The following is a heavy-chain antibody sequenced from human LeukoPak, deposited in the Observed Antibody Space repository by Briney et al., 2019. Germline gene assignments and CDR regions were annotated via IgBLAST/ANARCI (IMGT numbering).Heavy chain of an antibody. J-gene: IGHJ4*02. V-gene: IGHV4-59*12. Sequence: SETLSLTCTVSGGSISSYYWSWIRQPPGKGLEWIGYIYCSGSTNYNPSLKSRVTISVDTSKNQFSLKLSSVTAADTAVYYCARGPFDYVWGSYRPIYFDYWGQGTLVTVSS. CDR1: GGSISSYY. CDR3: ARGPFDYVWGSYRPIYFDY. D-gene: IGHD3-16*02. CDR2: IYCSGST.